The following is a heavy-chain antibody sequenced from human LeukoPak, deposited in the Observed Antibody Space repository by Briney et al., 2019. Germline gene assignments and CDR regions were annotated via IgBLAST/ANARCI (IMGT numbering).Heavy chain of an antibody. V-gene: IGHV3-30*18. CDR1: GFTFSSYG. J-gene: IGHJ4*02. CDR2: ISYDGSNR. Sequence: GGSLRLSCVASGFTFSSYGMHWVRQAPGKGLEWEAFISYDGSNRYYVDSVKGRFTISRDNSKNTLYLQMNSLRLEDTAVYYCAKVRGPGEVSGWYYFDSWGQGTLVTVSS. D-gene: IGHD6-19*01. CDR3: AKVRGPGEVSGWYYFDS.